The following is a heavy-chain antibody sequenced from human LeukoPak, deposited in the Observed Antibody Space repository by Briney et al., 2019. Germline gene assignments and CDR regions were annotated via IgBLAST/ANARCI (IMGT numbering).Heavy chain of an antibody. CDR2: IYYSGST. D-gene: IGHD4-17*01. V-gene: IGHV4-59*01. CDR1: GGSISSYY. Sequence: SETLSLTCTVSGGSISSYYWSWIRQPPGKGLEWIGYIYYSGSTNYNPSLKSRVTISVDTSKNQFSLKLSSVTAADTAVYYCARVEADYGDYDYYLDYWGQGTLVTVSS. J-gene: IGHJ4*02. CDR3: ARVEADYGDYDYYLDY.